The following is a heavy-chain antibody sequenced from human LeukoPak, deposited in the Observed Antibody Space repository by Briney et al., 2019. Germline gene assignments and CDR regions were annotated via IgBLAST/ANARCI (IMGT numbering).Heavy chain of an antibody. CDR2: ISSSGGTT. Sequence: GGSLRLSCGASGFTLSNYAINWARQAPGKGLEWVSAISSSGGTTYYADSMKGRFTISRDNSKNTLYLQMNSLRAEDTAVYYCARGPSGYHNTGGQGTLVTVSS. CDR3: ARGPSGYHNT. CDR1: GFTLSNYA. J-gene: IGHJ4*02. D-gene: IGHD5-12*01. V-gene: IGHV3-23*01.